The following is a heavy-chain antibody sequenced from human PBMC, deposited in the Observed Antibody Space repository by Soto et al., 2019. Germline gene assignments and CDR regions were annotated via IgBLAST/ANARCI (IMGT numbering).Heavy chain of an antibody. V-gene: IGHV3-21*01. D-gene: IGHD2-2*01. J-gene: IGHJ6*02. CDR3: ARGISDYVVVVPADLDV. Sequence: GRLLRFSYAASGFTFCRYSMNWVRQGPGRVLEGGSSVGSRRSHIYYAGSVKGRVTSSRASAVNSLYLQMNSLRADDTAVYFCARGISDYVVVVPADLDVWGQGTTVTDYS. CDR1: GFTFCRYS. CDR2: VGSRRSHI.